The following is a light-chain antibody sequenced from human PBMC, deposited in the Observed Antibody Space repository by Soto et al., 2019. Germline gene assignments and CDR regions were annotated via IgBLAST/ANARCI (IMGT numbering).Light chain of an antibody. V-gene: IGKV3-20*01. J-gene: IGKJ2*02. Sequence: DIVLTQSPGTLSLSPGERATLSCRASQSVSSNYLAWYQQKPGQAPRLLIYGASSRATGIPDRFGGGGSGTDFTLTISRLEPEDFAVYYCPYYGSSPLCTFGQGTKLELK. CDR2: GAS. CDR1: QSVSSNY. CDR3: PYYGSSPLCT.